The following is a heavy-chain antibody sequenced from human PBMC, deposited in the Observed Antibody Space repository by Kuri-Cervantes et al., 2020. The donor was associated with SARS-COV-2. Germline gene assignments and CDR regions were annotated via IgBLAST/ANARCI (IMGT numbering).Heavy chain of an antibody. CDR2: IWYDGSNK. CDR1: GFTFSSYG. D-gene: IGHD6-6*01. Sequence: GESLKISCAASGFTFSSYGMHWVRQAPGKGLEWVAVIWYDGSNKYYADSVKGRFTISRDNSKNTLYLQMNSLRAEDTAVYYCARVKGYSSSSYIDYWGQGTLVTVSS. CDR3: ARVKGYSSSSYIDY. J-gene: IGHJ4*02. V-gene: IGHV3-33*01.